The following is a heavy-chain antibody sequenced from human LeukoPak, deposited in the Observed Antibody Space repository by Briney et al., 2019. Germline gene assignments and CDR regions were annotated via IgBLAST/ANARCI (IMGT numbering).Heavy chain of an antibody. Sequence: ASETLSLTCTVSGGSISSYYWSWIRQPSGKGLGWIGYIYYSGNTNYNPSLKSRVTISVDTSKNQFSLKLSSVTAADTAVYYCARQYSSSWYQDYWGQGTLVTVSS. V-gene: IGHV4-59*01. CDR1: GGSISSYY. J-gene: IGHJ4*02. CDR3: ARQYSSSWYQDY. D-gene: IGHD6-13*01. CDR2: IYYSGNT.